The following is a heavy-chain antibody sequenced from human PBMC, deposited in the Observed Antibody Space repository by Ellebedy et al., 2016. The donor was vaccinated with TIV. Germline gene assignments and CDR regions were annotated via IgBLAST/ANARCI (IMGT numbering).Heavy chain of an antibody. V-gene: IGHV3-74*01. D-gene: IGHD5-12*01. J-gene: IGHJ4*02. CDR3: ARGERDKWLIDD. Sequence: PGGSLRLSCAASGFTFSNYWIHWVRQAPGKGLVWLSRINRDGSSANYADSVKCRFSISRDNSKNTLYLQMNSLIAEDTAVYYCARGERDKWLIDDWGQGTLVTVSS. CDR1: GFTFSNYW. CDR2: INRDGSSA.